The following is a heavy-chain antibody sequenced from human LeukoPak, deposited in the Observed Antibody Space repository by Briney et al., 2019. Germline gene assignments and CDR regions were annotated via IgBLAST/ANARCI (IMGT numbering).Heavy chain of an antibody. J-gene: IGHJ4*02. V-gene: IGHV4-4*02. D-gene: IGHD3-10*01. CDR3: AAIKITLLRGVVTHFDY. CDR2: ILHSGST. CDR1: CGSISSSNW. Sequence: SETLSLTCAVSCGSISSSNWWSWVRQPPGKGLEWIVEILHSGSTNYNPSLKSRVSISVDKSKNQFSLNLTSVTAADTAVYYCAAIKITLLRGVVTHFDYWGQGTLVTVSS.